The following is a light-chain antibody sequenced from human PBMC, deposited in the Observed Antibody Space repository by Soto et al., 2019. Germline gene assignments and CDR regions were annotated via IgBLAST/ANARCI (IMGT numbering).Light chain of an antibody. V-gene: IGKV1-16*01. J-gene: IGKJ2*01. CDR2: LAS. CDR1: QGISSF. Sequence: DIQMTQSPSSLSASVGDRVTITCRASQGISSFLAWFPQKPGKAPKSLIYLASTLQTGVPSTFSGSGSGTHFTLTISSLQPEDFGTYYCQQYSSYPYTFGQGTKLEI. CDR3: QQYSSYPYT.